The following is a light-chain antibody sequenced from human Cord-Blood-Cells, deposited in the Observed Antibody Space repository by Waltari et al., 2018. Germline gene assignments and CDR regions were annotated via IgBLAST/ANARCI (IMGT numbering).Light chain of an antibody. Sequence: DIQITHSPSSLSASVGDRVTITCQASQDISNYLNWYQQKPGKAPKLLIYDASNLETGVPSRFSGSGSGTEFTFTISSLQPEDIATYYCQQYDNLPLTFGGGTKVEIK. CDR1: QDISNY. J-gene: IGKJ4*01. CDR3: QQYDNLPLT. V-gene: IGKV1-33*01. CDR2: DAS.